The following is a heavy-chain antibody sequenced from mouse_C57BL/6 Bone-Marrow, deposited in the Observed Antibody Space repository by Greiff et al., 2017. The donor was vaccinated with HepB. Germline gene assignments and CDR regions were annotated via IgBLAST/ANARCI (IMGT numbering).Heavy chain of an antibody. Sequence: EVKLLESGGGLVKPGGSLKLSCAASGFTFSDYGMHWVRQAPEKGLEWVAYISSGSSTIYYADTLKGRYTITRDNAKNTLFLQMTGLRSEDTAMYYCASSDYCGSSYPAGFAYWGQGTLVTVSA. CDR2: ISSGSSTI. D-gene: IGHD1-1*01. J-gene: IGHJ3*01. CDR3: ASSDYCGSSYPAGFAY. CDR1: GFTFSDYG. V-gene: IGHV5-17*01.